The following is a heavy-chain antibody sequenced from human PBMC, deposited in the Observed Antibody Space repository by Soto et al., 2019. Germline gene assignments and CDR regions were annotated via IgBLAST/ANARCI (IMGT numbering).Heavy chain of an antibody. D-gene: IGHD1-1*01. CDR2: VPYDGSNE. V-gene: IGHV3-30*18. CDR1: GFTFSMPG. J-gene: IGHJ4*02. Sequence: GGSLRLSCAASGFTFSMPGMRWVRLAPDTGLEWVAIVPYDGSNEYYADSVKGRFAVSRDNSENSLFLEMNSLRPEDSSVYYCAKDLHSVNWAANNVDYWGQGT. CDR3: AKDLHSVNWAANNVDY.